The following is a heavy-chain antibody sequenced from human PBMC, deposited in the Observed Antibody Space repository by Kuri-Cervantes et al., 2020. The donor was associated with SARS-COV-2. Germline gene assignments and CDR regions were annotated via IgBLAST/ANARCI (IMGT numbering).Heavy chain of an antibody. J-gene: IGHJ5*02. CDR1: GGTFSSYS. CDR3: SRSQGYCTANSCSWNWFDP. Sequence: SVKVSCKASGGTFSSYSVNWVRQAPGQGLEWMGRIIPTFDTATYAQKFQGRVIFTADESSSTAYMEVNSLTSEDTAVYFCSRSQGYCTANSCSWNWFDPWGQGTQVTVSS. CDR2: IIPTFDTA. V-gene: IGHV1-69*13. D-gene: IGHD2-8*02.